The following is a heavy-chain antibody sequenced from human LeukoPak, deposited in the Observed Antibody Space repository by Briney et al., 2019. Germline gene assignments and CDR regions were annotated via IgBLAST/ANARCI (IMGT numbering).Heavy chain of an antibody. D-gene: IGHD5-18*01. CDR1: GGSISSYY. CDR2: IYTSGST. V-gene: IGHV4-4*07. CDR3: ATTRGYSYGWAFDY. Sequence: KPSETLSLTCTVSGGSISSYYWSWIRQPAGKGLGWIGRIYTSGSTNYNPSLKSRVTMSVDTSKNQFSLKLSSVTAADTAVYYCATTRGYSYGWAFDYWGQGTLVTVSS. J-gene: IGHJ4*02.